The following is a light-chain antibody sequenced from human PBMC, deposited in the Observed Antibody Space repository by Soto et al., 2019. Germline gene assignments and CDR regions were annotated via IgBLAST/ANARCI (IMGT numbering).Light chain of an antibody. V-gene: IGKV3-15*01. CDR1: QRVRGN. CDR2: AAS. CDR3: QQYGSSPPTT. Sequence: ELVMTQYPATLSVSPVYRSTLSWIASQRVRGNLAWYQQKPGQAPRLLMYAASTRATGIPARFSGSGSGTDFTLTISRLEPEDFAVYYCQQYGSSPPTTFGQGTKVDI. J-gene: IGKJ1*01.